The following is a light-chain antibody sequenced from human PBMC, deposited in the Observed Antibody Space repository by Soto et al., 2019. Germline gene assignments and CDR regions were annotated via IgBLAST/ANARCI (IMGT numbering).Light chain of an antibody. CDR3: SSYTTSNTRQIV. CDR1: SSDVGGYNY. CDR2: DVS. J-gene: IGLJ1*01. V-gene: IGLV2-14*03. Sequence: QSVLTQPASVSGSPGQSITISCTGTSSDVGGYNYVSWYQHHPSKAPKLMIFDVSNRPSGVSNRFSGSKSGNTASLTISRLQPEDEADYYCSSYTTSNTRQIVFGTGTKVTVL.